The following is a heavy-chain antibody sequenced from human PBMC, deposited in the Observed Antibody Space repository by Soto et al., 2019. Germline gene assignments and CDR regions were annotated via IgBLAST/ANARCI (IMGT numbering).Heavy chain of an antibody. J-gene: IGHJ6*02. CDR1: GFTFSSYG. V-gene: IGHV3-33*01. Sequence: PGGSLRLSCAASGFTFSSYGMHWVRQAPGKGLEWVAVIWYDGSNKYYADSVKGRFTISGDNSKNTLYLQMNSLRAEDTAVYYCARDRVTGTGDYYYGMDVWGQGTTVTVSS. CDR3: ARDRVTGTGDYYYGMDV. D-gene: IGHD1-20*01. CDR2: IWYDGSNK.